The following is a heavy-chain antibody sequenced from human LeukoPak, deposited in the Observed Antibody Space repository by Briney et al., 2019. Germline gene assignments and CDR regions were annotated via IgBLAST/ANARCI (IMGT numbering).Heavy chain of an antibody. V-gene: IGHV3-53*01. D-gene: IGHD4-11*01. Sequence: GGSLRLSCAASGFTVSSNYMSWVRQAPGKGLERVSVIYGGGSTYYADSEKGRFTISRDNSKNTLYLQMNSLRAEDTAVYYCARETVTTIDYWGQGTLVTVSS. J-gene: IGHJ4*02. CDR1: GFTVSSNY. CDR3: ARETVTTIDY. CDR2: IYGGGST.